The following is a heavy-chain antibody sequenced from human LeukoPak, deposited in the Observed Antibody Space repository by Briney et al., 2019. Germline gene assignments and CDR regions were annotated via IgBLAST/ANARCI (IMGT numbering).Heavy chain of an antibody. CDR1: GYTFTSYG. Sequence: ASVKVSCKASGYTFTSYGISWARQAPGQGLEWMGWISAYNGNTNYAQKLQGRVTMTTDKSTSTAYMELRSLRSDDPAVYYCARDPLAIFGVERDAFDIWGQGTMVTVSS. CDR2: ISAYNGNT. D-gene: IGHD3-3*01. CDR3: ARDPLAIFGVERDAFDI. V-gene: IGHV1-18*01. J-gene: IGHJ3*02.